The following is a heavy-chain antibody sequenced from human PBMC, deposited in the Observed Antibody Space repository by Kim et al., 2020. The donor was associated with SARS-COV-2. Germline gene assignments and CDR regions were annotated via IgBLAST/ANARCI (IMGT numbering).Heavy chain of an antibody. Sequence: SPSIQGQVTISADKSISTAYLQWSSLKASDTAMYYCARRRRQLGGGWFDPWGQGTLVTVSS. J-gene: IGHJ5*02. CDR3: ARRRRQLGGGWFDP. V-gene: IGHV5-51*01. D-gene: IGHD6-6*01.